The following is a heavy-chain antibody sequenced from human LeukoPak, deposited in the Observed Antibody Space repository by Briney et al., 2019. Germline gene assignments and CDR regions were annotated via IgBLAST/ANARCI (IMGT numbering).Heavy chain of an antibody. D-gene: IGHD6-19*01. V-gene: IGHV5-51*01. CDR3: ARGLAVAPGAFDI. Sequence: GESLRISCKGSGYSFTSYWIGWVRQMPGKGLEWMGIIYPGDSDTKYSPSFQGQVTISADKSISTAYLQWNSLKASDTAMYYCARGLAVAPGAFDIWGQGTMVTVSS. CDR1: GYSFTSYW. CDR2: IYPGDSDT. J-gene: IGHJ3*02.